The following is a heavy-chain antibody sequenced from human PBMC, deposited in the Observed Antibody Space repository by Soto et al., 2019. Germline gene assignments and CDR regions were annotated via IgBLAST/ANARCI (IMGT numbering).Heavy chain of an antibody. Sequence: SETLSLTCKGSGCSLSRYYWSCIRPPPGKGLEYIGYIYYSGSTNYNPSLKSRVTISVDTSKKQFSLKLSSVTAADTAVYYCARSLYSGSYTNWFDPWGQGNLVTVSS. D-gene: IGHD1-26*01. CDR1: GCSLSRYY. CDR3: ARSLYSGSYTNWFDP. CDR2: IYYSGST. J-gene: IGHJ5*02. V-gene: IGHV4-59*01.